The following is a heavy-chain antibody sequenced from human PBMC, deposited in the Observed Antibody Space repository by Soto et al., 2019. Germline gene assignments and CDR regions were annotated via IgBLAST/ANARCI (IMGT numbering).Heavy chain of an antibody. Sequence: GGSLRLSCAASGFTFSSYGMHWVRQAPGKGLEWVAVISYDGSNKYYADSVKGRFTISRDNSKNTLYLQMNSLRAEDTAVYYCARDTTVPAGYDLGPDYWGQGTLVTVSS. V-gene: IGHV3-30*03. D-gene: IGHD3-3*01. CDR1: GFTFSSYG. CDR3: ARDTTVPAGYDLGPDY. CDR2: ISYDGSNK. J-gene: IGHJ4*02.